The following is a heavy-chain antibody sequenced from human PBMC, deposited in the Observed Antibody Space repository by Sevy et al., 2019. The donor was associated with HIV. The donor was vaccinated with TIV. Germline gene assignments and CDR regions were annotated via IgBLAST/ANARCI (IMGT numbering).Heavy chain of an antibody. Sequence: GGSLRLSCAGTGFTFSSYVMSWVRQAPGKGLEWVAGISGSGSSTYYADSVRGRFTVSRDNSKNTLYLQMNRLKVEDTAVYFCAHGRGYSTPRVFDLWGQGTLVTVSS. V-gene: IGHV3-23*01. CDR3: AHGRGYSTPRVFDL. CDR2: ISGSGSST. J-gene: IGHJ4*02. D-gene: IGHD5-12*01. CDR1: GFTFSSYV.